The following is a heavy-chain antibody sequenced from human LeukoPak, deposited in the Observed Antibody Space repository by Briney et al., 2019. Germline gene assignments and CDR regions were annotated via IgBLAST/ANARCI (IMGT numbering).Heavy chain of an antibody. D-gene: IGHD4-17*01. V-gene: IGHV4-59*12. CDR3: ARETSYGGVY. CDR1: GGSISSYY. Sequence: SETLSLTCTVSGGSISSYYWSWLRQPPGKGLEWIGYIYYSGSTNYNPSLKSRVTISVDTSKNQFSLKLSSVTAADTAVYYCARETSYGGVYWGQGTLVTVSS. J-gene: IGHJ4*02. CDR2: IYYSGST.